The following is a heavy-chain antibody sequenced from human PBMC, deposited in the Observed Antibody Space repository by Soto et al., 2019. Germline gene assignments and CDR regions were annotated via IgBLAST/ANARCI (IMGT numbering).Heavy chain of an antibody. V-gene: IGHV3-33*01. CDR1: GFTFISYG. CDR2: IWYDGSNK. J-gene: IGHJ6*02. CDR3: ARAGLGYCSSTSCPNNGDYSYYGMDV. Sequence: PLRLCYAAAGFTFISYGMHWVRQAPGKGLEWVAVIWYDGSNKYYADSVKGRFTISRDNSKNTLYLQMNSLRAEDTAVYYCARAGLGYCSSTSCPNNGDYSYYGMDVWGQGTTVTVSS. D-gene: IGHD2-2*01.